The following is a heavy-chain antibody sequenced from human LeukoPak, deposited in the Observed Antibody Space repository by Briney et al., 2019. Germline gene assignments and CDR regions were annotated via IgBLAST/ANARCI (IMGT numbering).Heavy chain of an antibody. Sequence: GGSLRLSCAASGFTVSSNYMSWVRQAPGKGLEWVSVIYSGGSTYYADSVKGRFTISRDNSKNTLYLQMNSLRAEDTAVYYCAKDLTGGSYNFDYWGQGTLVTVSS. V-gene: IGHV3-53*01. D-gene: IGHD1-26*01. J-gene: IGHJ4*02. CDR2: IYSGGST. CDR1: GFTVSSNY. CDR3: AKDLTGGSYNFDY.